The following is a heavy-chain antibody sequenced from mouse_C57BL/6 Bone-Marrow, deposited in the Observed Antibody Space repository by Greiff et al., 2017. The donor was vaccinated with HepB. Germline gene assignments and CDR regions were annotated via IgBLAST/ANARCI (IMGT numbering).Heavy chain of an antibody. V-gene: IGHV5-17*01. CDR2: ISSGSSTI. Sequence: EVQLVESGGGLVKPGGSLKLSCAASGFTFSDYGMHWVRQAPEKGLEWVAYISSGSSTIYYADTVKGRFTISRDNAKNTLFLQMTSLRSEDTAMYYCARGATVVATDAWFAYWGQGTLVTVSA. D-gene: IGHD1-1*01. J-gene: IGHJ3*01. CDR3: ARGATVVATDAWFAY. CDR1: GFTFSDYG.